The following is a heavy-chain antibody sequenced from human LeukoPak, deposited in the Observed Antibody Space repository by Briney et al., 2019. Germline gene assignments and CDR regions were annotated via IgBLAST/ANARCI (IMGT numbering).Heavy chain of an antibody. Sequence: PGGSLRLSCAASGFTFSSYAMHWVRQAPGKGLEWVAVISYDGSNKYYADSVKGRFTISRDNAKNSLYLQMNSLRAEDTAVYYCARGRGPYSGAFDIWGQGTMVTVSS. J-gene: IGHJ3*02. CDR1: GFTFSSYA. CDR3: ARGRGPYSGAFDI. D-gene: IGHD4-11*01. CDR2: ISYDGSNK. V-gene: IGHV3-30-3*01.